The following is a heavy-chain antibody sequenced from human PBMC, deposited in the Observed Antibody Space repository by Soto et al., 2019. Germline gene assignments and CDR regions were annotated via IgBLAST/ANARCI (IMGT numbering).Heavy chain of an antibody. V-gene: IGHV3-30*18. D-gene: IGHD2-15*01. CDR1: GFTFSSYG. CDR3: AKDQRPVVVAAPSDY. J-gene: IGHJ4*02. CDR2: ISYDGSNK. Sequence: QVQLVESGGGVVQPGRSLRLSCAASGFTFSSYGMHWVRQAPGKGLEWVAVISYDGSNKYYADSVKGRFTISRDNSKNTAYLQMNSLGAEDTAVYYCAKDQRPVVVAAPSDYWGQGTLVTVSS.